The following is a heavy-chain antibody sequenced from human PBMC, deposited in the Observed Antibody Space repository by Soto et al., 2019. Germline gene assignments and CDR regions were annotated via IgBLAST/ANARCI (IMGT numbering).Heavy chain of an antibody. CDR2: ISTYNGKT. D-gene: IGHD3-16*01. Sequence: QLQLVQSGGEVKTPGASVKVSCTTSGYTFTSHGISWVRQAPGQGLEWMGWISTYNGKTAYAQKFQGRVTITAETRMSTVYMEVRGLSSEGTAVYDGARLLTGGATDREDAFDMWGQGTKVTVSS. J-gene: IGHJ3*02. CDR1: GYTFTSHG. V-gene: IGHV1-18*01. CDR3: ARLLTGGATDREDAFDM.